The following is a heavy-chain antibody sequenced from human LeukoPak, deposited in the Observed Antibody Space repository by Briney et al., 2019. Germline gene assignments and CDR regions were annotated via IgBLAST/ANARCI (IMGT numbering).Heavy chain of an antibody. Sequence: ASVTVSCKASGYTFTGYYMHWVRQAPGQGLEWMGWINPNSGGTNYAQKFQGRVTMTRDTSISTAYMELSRLRSDDTAVYYCARGRRRPGALYSYGYSWYFDLWGRGTLVTVSS. J-gene: IGHJ2*01. D-gene: IGHD5-18*01. V-gene: IGHV1-2*02. CDR3: ARGRRRPGALYSYGYSWYFDL. CDR2: INPNSGGT. CDR1: GYTFTGYY.